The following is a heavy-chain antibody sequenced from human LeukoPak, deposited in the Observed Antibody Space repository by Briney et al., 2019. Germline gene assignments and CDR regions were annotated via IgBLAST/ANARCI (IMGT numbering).Heavy chain of an antibody. CDR1: GGSISSGDYY. Sequence: SETLSLTCTVSGGSISSGDYYWSWIRQPPGKGLEWIGYNYYSGSTYYNPSLKSRVTISVDTSKNQFSLKLSSVTAAATAVYYCPRYQLLYVAWFDPGGQGPLVTVSS. CDR3: PRYQLLYVAWFDP. V-gene: IGHV4-30-4*08. CDR2: NYYSGST. D-gene: IGHD2-2*02. J-gene: IGHJ5*02.